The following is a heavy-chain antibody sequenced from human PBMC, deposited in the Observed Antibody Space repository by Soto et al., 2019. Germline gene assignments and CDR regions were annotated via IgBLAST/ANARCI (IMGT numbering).Heavy chain of an antibody. V-gene: IGHV3-23*01. D-gene: IGHD3-3*01. CDR3: AKEDFTIFGVVITPFDY. CDR1: GFTFSSYA. Sequence: GGSLRLSCAASGFTFSSYAMSWVRQAPGKGLEWVSAISGSGGSTYYADSVKGRFTISRDNSKNTLYLQMNSLRAEDTAVYYCAKEDFTIFGVVITPFDYWGQGTLVTVSS. J-gene: IGHJ4*02. CDR2: ISGSGGST.